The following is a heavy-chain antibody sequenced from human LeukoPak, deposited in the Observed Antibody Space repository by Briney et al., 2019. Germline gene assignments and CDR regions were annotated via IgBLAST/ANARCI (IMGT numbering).Heavy chain of an antibody. Sequence: GGSLRLSSAASGFTFSRYTMNWVRQAPGKGLEWVSSISTSSSYIYYADAVKGRFTISRDNAKNSLYLQMNSLRAEDTAVYYCARDSDWNDGLDYWGQGTLVTVSS. CDR1: GFTFSRYT. D-gene: IGHD1-1*01. CDR2: ISTSSSYI. V-gene: IGHV3-21*01. CDR3: ARDSDWNDGLDY. J-gene: IGHJ4*02.